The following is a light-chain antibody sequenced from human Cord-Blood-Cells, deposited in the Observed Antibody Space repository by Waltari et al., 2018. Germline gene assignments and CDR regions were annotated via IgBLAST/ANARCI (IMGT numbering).Light chain of an antibody. V-gene: IGKV1-39*01. Sequence: DIQMTQSPSSLSASVGDRVTITCRASQSISSYLNWYQQKPGKAPKLLIYAASSLQSGVPSRFSGSGSGTDFTLTISSLQPEDFATYYRQQRYSTWTFGQGTKVESK. J-gene: IGKJ1*01. CDR1: QSISSY. CDR3: QQRYSTWT. CDR2: AAS.